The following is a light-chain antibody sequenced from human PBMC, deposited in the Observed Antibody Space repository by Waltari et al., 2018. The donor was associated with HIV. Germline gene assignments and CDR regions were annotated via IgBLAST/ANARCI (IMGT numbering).Light chain of an antibody. Sequence: VLTQPPSVSGAPGQRVNISCAGSASNIGADYRVHWYRLFPGSAPKLLIFANPFPPSGVPDRFSGSRAGTSASLAISGLQTEDEADYFCQSYDKFLSAWIFGGGTRVTVL. CDR3: QSYDKFLSAWI. CDR2: ANP. V-gene: IGLV1-40*01. CDR1: ASNIGADYR. J-gene: IGLJ2*01.